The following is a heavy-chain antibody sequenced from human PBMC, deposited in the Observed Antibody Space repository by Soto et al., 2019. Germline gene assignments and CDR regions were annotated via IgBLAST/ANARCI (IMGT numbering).Heavy chain of an antibody. CDR2: ISSSSSYI. Sequence: EVQLVESGGGLVKPGGSLRLSCAASGFTFSSYSMNWVRQAPGKGLEWVSSISSSSSYIYYADSVKGRFTISRDNAKNSLYLQMNSLRAEATAVYYCARDRERYFDWLSQGGGYFDYWGQGTLVTVSS. J-gene: IGHJ4*02. V-gene: IGHV3-21*01. CDR3: ARDRERYFDWLSQGGGYFDY. CDR1: GFTFSSYS. D-gene: IGHD3-9*01.